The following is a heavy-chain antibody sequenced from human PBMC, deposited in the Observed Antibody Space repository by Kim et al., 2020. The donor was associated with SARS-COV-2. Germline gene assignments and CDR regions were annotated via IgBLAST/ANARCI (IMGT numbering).Heavy chain of an antibody. V-gene: IGHV3-53*01. J-gene: IGHJ4*02. D-gene: IGHD5-18*01. CDR2: IYSGGAT. CDR1: GFSVSGYY. Sequence: GGSLRLSCTASGFSVSGYYMSWVRQAPGKGLEWVSSIYSGGATNYADSMKDRFTITLDNSKNKRFLQLNSQRAGDTAIYYCASGFSYEFWGQGTLVTVSS. CDR3: ASGFSYEF.